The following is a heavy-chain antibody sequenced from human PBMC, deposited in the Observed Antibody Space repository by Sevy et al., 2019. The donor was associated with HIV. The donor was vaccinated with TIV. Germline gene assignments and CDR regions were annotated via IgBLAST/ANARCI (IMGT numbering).Heavy chain of an antibody. V-gene: IGHV3-48*01. CDR1: GLTFSTYS. D-gene: IGHD3-10*01. J-gene: IGHJ4*02. Sequence: GGSLRLSCAASGLTFSTYSMNWVRQAPGKGLEWVSYISSSSSTIYYADSVKGRFTISRANAKNSLYLQMNSLRAEDTAVYYCASPLPFYYGSGSEEFDYWGRGTLVTVSS. CDR2: ISSSSSTI. CDR3: ASPLPFYYGSGSEEFDY.